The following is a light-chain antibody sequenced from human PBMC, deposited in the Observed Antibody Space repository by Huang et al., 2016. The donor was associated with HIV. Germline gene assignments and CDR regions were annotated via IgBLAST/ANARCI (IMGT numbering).Light chain of an antibody. J-gene: IGKJ2*01. CDR1: QSINNY. Sequence: DIQMTQSPSSLSASVGDRVTITCRASQSINNYLNWYQQKPGKAPQLLIYAASSLQSGVPSRFSGSGSGTDFTLTISSLQPEDVTTYYCQQSYSTPLYTFGQGTKLEIK. CDR2: AAS. CDR3: QQSYSTPLYT. V-gene: IGKV1-39*01.